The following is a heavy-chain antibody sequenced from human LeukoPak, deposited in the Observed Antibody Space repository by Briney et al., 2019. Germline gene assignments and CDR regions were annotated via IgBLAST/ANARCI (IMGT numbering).Heavy chain of an antibody. CDR2: IYPGDSDT. Sequence: GESLKISCKGSGYSFTSYWIGWVRQMPGKGLEWTGIIYPGDSDTRYSPSFQGQVTTSADKSISTAYLQWSSLKASDTAMYYCARQDHYYDSSGYSYYFDYWGQGTLVTVSS. J-gene: IGHJ4*02. CDR3: ARQDHYYDSSGYSYYFDY. D-gene: IGHD3-22*01. CDR1: GYSFTSYW. V-gene: IGHV5-51*01.